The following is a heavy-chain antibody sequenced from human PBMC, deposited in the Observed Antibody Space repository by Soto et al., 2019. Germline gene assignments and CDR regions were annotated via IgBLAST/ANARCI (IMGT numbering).Heavy chain of an antibody. V-gene: IGHV3-9*01. CDR3: LKDAPNGSNDD. D-gene: IGHD3-10*01. CDR1: GFRFEQYV. Sequence: VQVVASGGGLVQPGRSLRLSCAVSGFRFEQYVMHWVRQAPGKGLECVSTVSPTGDTVAYADSVEGRFTVSRDNAKNSLYLQMNSLKGDDTAFYYCLKDAPNGSNDDGGQGTLVTVSS. J-gene: IGHJ4*02. CDR2: VSPTGDTV.